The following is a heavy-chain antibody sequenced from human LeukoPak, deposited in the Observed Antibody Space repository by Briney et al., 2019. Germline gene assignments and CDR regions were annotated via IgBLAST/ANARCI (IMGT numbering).Heavy chain of an antibody. CDR3: ARVVQAPYYYPDDY. Sequence: GASVKLSCKASGYTFTSYGISWVRQAPGQGLEWMGWISAYNGNTNYAQKLQGRVTMTTDTSTRTAHMELRSLRSDDTAVYYCARVVQAPYYYPDDYGGQGTLVTVSS. CDR1: GYTFTSYG. CDR2: ISAYNGNT. D-gene: IGHD3-10*01. V-gene: IGHV1-18*01. J-gene: IGHJ4*02.